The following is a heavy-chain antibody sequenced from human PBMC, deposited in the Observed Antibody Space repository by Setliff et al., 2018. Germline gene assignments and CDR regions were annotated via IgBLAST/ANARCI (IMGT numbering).Heavy chain of an antibody. D-gene: IGHD3-10*01. CDR2: VKSKSEGGTT. Sequence: NPGGSLRLSCAASGFTFSNAWMSWVRQAPGKGLEWVGRVKSKSEGGTTHYAGPVKGRITVSRDDSKNTLYLDLNSLQIEDTALYYCNSRITVLRGVTVLWGQGTLVTVSS. CDR3: NSRITVLRGVTVL. J-gene: IGHJ4*02. CDR1: GFTFSNAW. V-gene: IGHV3-15*05.